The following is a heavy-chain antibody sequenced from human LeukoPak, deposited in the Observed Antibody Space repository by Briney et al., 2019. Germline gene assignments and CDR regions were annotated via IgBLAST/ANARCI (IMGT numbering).Heavy chain of an antibody. D-gene: IGHD2-21*02. J-gene: IGHJ5*02. CDR3: ARLETSVTEHNWFDP. Sequence: KSSETLSLTCTVSGGSISSYYWSWIRQPAGKGLEWIGSIGGSNYYRGSTYYNPSLKSRVTIHVDTSKDQFSLKLSSVTAADTAVYYCARLETSVTEHNWFDPWGQGTLVTVSS. CDR2: IGGSNYYRGST. CDR1: GGSISSYY. V-gene: IGHV4-59*05.